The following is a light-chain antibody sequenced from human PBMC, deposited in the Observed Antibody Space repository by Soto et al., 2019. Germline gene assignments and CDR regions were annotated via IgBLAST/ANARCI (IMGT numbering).Light chain of an antibody. CDR3: QHYHSFLIT. Sequence: DIQMTQSPSSLSASVGDRVTTTCRASQNISIWLAWYQQRPGRAPRLLIYDSSSLESGVPSTFSGSGSGTEFSLTISNLRPDDFATYYCQHYHSFLITFGQGTRLEIK. CDR2: DSS. J-gene: IGKJ5*01. CDR1: QNISIW. V-gene: IGKV1-5*01.